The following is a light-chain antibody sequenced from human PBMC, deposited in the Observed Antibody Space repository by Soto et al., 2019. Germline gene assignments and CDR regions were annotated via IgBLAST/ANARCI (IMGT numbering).Light chain of an antibody. CDR2: KAS. J-gene: IGKJ1*01. Sequence: DIQMTQSPSTLSASVVDRVTITCRASQSISSWLPWYEQKPGKAPKLLIYKASSLERGVPSRFSGSGSGTEFTLTISSLQPDDFANYSCQQYNSYYTFGQGPNV. CDR3: QQYNSYYT. CDR1: QSISSW. V-gene: IGKV1-5*03.